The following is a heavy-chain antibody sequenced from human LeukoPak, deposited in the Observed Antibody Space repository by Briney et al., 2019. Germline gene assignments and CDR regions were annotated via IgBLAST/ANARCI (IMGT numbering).Heavy chain of an antibody. D-gene: IGHD5-12*01. J-gene: IGHJ4*02. V-gene: IGHV1-2*02. CDR3: ARLYDYSDY. CDR2: INPSSGGT. CDR1: GYTFTGYY. Sequence: ASVKVSCKASGYTFTGYYMHWVRQAPGQGLEWMGWINPSSGGTNYAQKFQGRVTMTRDTSISTAYMELSRLRSDDTAVYYCARLYDYSDYWGQGTLVTVSS.